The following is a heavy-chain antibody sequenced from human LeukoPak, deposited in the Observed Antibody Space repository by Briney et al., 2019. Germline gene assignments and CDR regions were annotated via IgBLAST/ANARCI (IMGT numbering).Heavy chain of an antibody. D-gene: IGHD3-9*01. CDR2: ISYDGSNK. CDR1: GFTFSSYA. V-gene: IGHV3-30*04. Sequence: GGSLRLSCAASGFTFSSYAMHWVRQAPGKGLEWVAVISYDGSNKYYADSVKGRFTISRDNSKNTLYLQMNSLRAEDTAVYYCARGVDYDILTGYDYWGQGTLVTVPS. CDR3: ARGVDYDILTGYDY. J-gene: IGHJ4*02.